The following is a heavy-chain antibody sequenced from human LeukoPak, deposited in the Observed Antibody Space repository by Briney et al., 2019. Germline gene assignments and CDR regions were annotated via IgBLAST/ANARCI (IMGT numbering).Heavy chain of an antibody. V-gene: IGHV7-4-1*02. D-gene: IGHD2-21*02. Sequence: ASVKVSCKASGYTFTSYAMNWVRQAPGQGLEWMGWINTNTGNPTYAQGFTGRFVISLDTSVSTAYLQISSLKAEDTAVYYCARVVGCGGDCYSGISDYWGQGTLVTVSS. CDR1: GYTFTSYA. CDR3: ARVVGCGGDCYSGISDY. J-gene: IGHJ4*02. CDR2: INTNTGNP.